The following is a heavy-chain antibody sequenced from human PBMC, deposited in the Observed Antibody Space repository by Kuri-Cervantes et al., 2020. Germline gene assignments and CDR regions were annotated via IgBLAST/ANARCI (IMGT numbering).Heavy chain of an antibody. CDR2: IYYSGST. CDR1: GGSVSSSSYY. J-gene: IGHJ3*02. V-gene: IGHV4-39*07. CDR3: ASGGPTYYYDSSVDAFDI. Sequence: SETLSLTCTVSGGSVSSSSYYWGWIRQPPGKGLEWIGSIYYSGSTYYNPSLKSRVTISVDTSKNQFSLKLSSVTAADTAVYYCASGGPTYYYDSSVDAFDIWGQETMVTVSS. D-gene: IGHD3-22*01.